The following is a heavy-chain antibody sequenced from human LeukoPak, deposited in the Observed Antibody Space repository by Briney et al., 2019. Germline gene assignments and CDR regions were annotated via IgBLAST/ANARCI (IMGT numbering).Heavy chain of an antibody. D-gene: IGHD3-10*01. CDR3: ARLGVAFDY. V-gene: IGHV4-39*01. J-gene: IGHJ4*02. CDR1: GFTVSSNY. Sequence: PGGSLRLSCAASGFTVSSNYMSWIRQPPGKGLEWIGSIYYSGSTYYNPSLKSRVTISVDTSKNQFSLKLSSVTAADTAVYYCARLGVAFDYWGQGTLVTVSS. CDR2: IYYSGST.